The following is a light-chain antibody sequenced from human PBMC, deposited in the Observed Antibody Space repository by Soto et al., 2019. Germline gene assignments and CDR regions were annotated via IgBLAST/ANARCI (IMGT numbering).Light chain of an antibody. Sequence: DIHMTQSPSSLSASIRDRVSITCRASQNITTCLHWYQQRPGRSPNLLIYAASHLQNGVPSRFSGSVSGPDFTLTIDSLQPEDFATYSCQQSYTAQWTFGQGTKVESK. CDR3: QQSYTAQWT. V-gene: IGKV1-39*01. J-gene: IGKJ1*01. CDR2: AAS. CDR1: QNITTC.